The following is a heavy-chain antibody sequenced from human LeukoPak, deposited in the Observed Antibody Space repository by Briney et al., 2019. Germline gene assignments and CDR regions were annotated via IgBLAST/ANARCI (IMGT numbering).Heavy chain of an antibody. V-gene: IGHV3-66*01. Sequence: GGSLRLSCAASGFTVSSNHMSWVRQAPGKGLEWVSLLYIGGSTYYADSVKGRFTISRDNSKNTLYLQMNSLRAEDTAVYYCARGDYGDYDYWGQGTLVTVSS. D-gene: IGHD4-17*01. CDR3: ARGDYGDYDY. CDR2: LYIGGST. J-gene: IGHJ4*02. CDR1: GFTVSSNH.